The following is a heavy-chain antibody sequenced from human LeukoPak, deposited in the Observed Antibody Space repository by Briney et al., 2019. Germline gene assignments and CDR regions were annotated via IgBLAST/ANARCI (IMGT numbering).Heavy chain of an antibody. J-gene: IGHJ4*02. CDR1: GFTFSRYS. CDR2: ISSSSSTV. CDR3: ARAQTYYGSGSYLY. Sequence: GGSLRLSCAASGFTFSRYSMNWVRQAPGKGLEWVSYISSSSSTVYYADSLKGRFTISRDNAKNSLYLQMNSLRDEDTAAYYCARAQTYYGSGSYLYWGQGTLVTVSS. V-gene: IGHV3-48*02. D-gene: IGHD3-10*01.